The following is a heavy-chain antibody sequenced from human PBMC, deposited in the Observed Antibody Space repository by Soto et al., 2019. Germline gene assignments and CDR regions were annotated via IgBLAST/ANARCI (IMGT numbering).Heavy chain of an antibody. V-gene: IGHV4-39*07. Sequence: PSETLSLTCTVSGGSITSGTYYWGWIRQPPGKGLEWIGYVYYTGNTDYSPSLNNRVSISVDVSRNQFSLKLTSVTAADTAVYYCGRMEYTAHILYPFDYWGQGIPVTVSS. CDR2: VYYTGNT. D-gene: IGHD1-1*01. CDR3: GRMEYTAHILYPFDY. CDR1: GGSITSGTYY. J-gene: IGHJ4*02.